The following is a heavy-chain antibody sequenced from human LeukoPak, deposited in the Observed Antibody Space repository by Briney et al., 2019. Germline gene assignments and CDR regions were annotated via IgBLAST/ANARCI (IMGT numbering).Heavy chain of an antibody. Sequence: PSQTLSLTCAVSGGSISSGGYSWSWIRQPPGKGLEWIGYIYHSGSTYYNPSPKSRVTISVDRSKNQFSLKLSSVTAADTAVYYCASYCSGGSCYPNDAFDIWGQGTMVTVSS. CDR1: GGSISSGGYS. V-gene: IGHV4-30-2*01. CDR3: ASYCSGGSCYPNDAFDI. CDR2: IYHSGST. D-gene: IGHD2-15*01. J-gene: IGHJ3*02.